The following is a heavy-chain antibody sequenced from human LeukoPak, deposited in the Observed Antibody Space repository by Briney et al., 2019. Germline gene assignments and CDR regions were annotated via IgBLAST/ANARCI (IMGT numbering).Heavy chain of an antibody. V-gene: IGHV1-2*06. J-gene: IGHJ4*02. CDR2: INPNSGGT. CDR3: ARESINYYDSSGYFDY. D-gene: IGHD3-22*01. Sequence: ASVKVSCKASGYTFTGYYMHWVRQAPGQGLEWMGRINPNSGGTNYAQKVQGRVNMTRDTSISTAYMELSRLRSDDTAVYYCARESINYYDSSGYFDYWGQGTLVTVSS. CDR1: GYTFTGYY.